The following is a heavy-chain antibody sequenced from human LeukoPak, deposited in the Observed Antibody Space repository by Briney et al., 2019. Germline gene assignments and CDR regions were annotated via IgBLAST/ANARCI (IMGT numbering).Heavy chain of an antibody. Sequence: ASVKVSCKASGYTFTGYYMHWVRQAPGQGLEWMGWINPNSGGTNYAQKFQGRVTMTRDASISTAYMELSRLRSDDTAVYYCARVRGYSGYEQIGAFDIWGQGTMVTVSS. CDR2: INPNSGGT. V-gene: IGHV1-2*02. CDR3: ARVRGYSGYEQIGAFDI. CDR1: GYTFTGYY. J-gene: IGHJ3*02. D-gene: IGHD5-12*01.